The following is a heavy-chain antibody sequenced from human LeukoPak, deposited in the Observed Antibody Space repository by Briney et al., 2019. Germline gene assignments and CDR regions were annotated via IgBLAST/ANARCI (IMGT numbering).Heavy chain of an antibody. D-gene: IGHD3-16*02. Sequence: SVKVSCKASRGTLSPYGIGWVRQAPGQGLEWMGTIIPKFGSANCAQKFQDRLTLTTDESTSTGYMELSNLRSEDTAVYFCARDNFAPSGVKYFQLWGPGTLVTVSS. CDR2: IIPKFGSA. CDR1: RGTLSPYG. V-gene: IGHV1-69*05. J-gene: IGHJ1*01. CDR3: ARDNFAPSGVKYFQL.